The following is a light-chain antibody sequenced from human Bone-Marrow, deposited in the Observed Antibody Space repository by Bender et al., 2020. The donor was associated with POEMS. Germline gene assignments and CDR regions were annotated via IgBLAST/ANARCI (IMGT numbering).Light chain of an antibody. CDR3: SSYTSSDSVL. CDR2: DVS. J-gene: IGLJ2*01. CDR1: TSDIGNYNS. Sequence: QSALTQPASVSGSPGQSITISCTGSTSDIGNYNSVSWYQQHPGKAPRLMIYDVSKWPSGVPNRFSGSKSGNTASLTISGLQPDDEADYFCSSYTSSDSVLFGGGTKLTVL. V-gene: IGLV2-14*01.